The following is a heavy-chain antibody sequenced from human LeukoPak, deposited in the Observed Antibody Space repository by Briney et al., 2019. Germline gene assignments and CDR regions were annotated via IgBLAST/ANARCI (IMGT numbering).Heavy chain of an antibody. CDR3: ARDIQNVDTPMALDY. CDR2: ISYDGSNK. CDR1: GFIFSHYA. D-gene: IGHD5-18*01. V-gene: IGHV3-30*04. J-gene: IGHJ4*02. Sequence: GGSLRLSCAASGFIFSHYAMHWVRLAPGKGLEWVAVISYDGSNKYYADSVKGRFTISRDNSKNTLYLQMNSLRAEDTAMYYCARDIQNVDTPMALDYWGQGTLVTVSS.